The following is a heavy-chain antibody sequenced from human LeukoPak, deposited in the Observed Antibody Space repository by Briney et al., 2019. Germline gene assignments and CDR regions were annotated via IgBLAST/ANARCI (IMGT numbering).Heavy chain of an antibody. Sequence: SETLSLTCAVYGGSFSGYYWSWIRQPPGKGLEWIGEINHSGSTNYNPSLKSRVTISVDTSKNQFSLKLSPVTAADTAVYYCARDDASSSSFDYWGQGTLVTVSS. D-gene: IGHD6-6*01. CDR2: INHSGST. V-gene: IGHV4-34*01. J-gene: IGHJ4*02. CDR3: ARDDASSSSFDY. CDR1: GGSFSGYY.